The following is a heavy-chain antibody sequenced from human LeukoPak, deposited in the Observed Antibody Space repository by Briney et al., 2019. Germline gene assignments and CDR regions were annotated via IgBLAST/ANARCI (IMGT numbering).Heavy chain of an antibody. J-gene: IGHJ4*02. CDR2: ISYDGSNK. CDR1: GFTFSSYA. Sequence: GRSLRLSCAASGFTFSSYAMHWVRQAPGKGLEWVAVISYDGSNKYYADSVKGRFTISRDNSKNTLYLQMNSLRAEDTAVYYCASLSGSYSYWGQGTLVTVSS. V-gene: IGHV3-30-3*01. CDR3: ASLSGSYSY. D-gene: IGHD3-10*01.